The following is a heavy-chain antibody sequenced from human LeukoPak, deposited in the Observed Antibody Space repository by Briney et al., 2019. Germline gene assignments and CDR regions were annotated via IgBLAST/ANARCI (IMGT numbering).Heavy chain of an antibody. D-gene: IGHD1-26*01. Sequence: PSETLSLTCTVSGGSISSGSYYWSWIRQPAGKGLEWIGRIYTSGSTNYNPSLKSRVTISVDTSKNQFSLKLSSVTAADTAVYYCAGYYSQGMYNWFDPWGQGTLVTVSS. CDR1: GGSISSGSYY. CDR3: AGYYSQGMYNWFDP. J-gene: IGHJ5*02. CDR2: IYTSGST. V-gene: IGHV4-61*02.